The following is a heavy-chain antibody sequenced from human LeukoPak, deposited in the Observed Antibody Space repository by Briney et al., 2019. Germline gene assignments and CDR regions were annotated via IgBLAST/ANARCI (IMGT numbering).Heavy chain of an antibody. CDR1: GFTFSSYW. V-gene: IGHV3-7*01. CDR2: IKQDGSGK. Sequence: GGSLRLSCAASGFTFSSYWMTWVRQTPGKGLEWVANIKQDGSGKYYVDSVKGRFTISRDNAKNSLYLQMNSLRAEDTAVYYCARDTGNHDYWGQGTLVTVSS. CDR3: ARDTGNHDY. J-gene: IGHJ4*02. D-gene: IGHD2/OR15-2a*01.